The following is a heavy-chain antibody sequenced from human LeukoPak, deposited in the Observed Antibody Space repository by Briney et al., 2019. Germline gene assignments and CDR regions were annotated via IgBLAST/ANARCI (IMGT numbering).Heavy chain of an antibody. CDR2: ISWNSGSI. J-gene: IGHJ3*01. Sequence: GGSLRLSCAASGFTFDDYAMHWVRQAPGKGLEWVSGISWNSGSIGYADAVQGRFDIFRDNSRNIIDLQMNSLRPNDTAKYYCVRDGRKGGYGDSFGVWGQGTLVTVAS. V-gene: IGHV3-9*01. D-gene: IGHD2-15*01. CDR1: GFTFDDYA. CDR3: VRDGRKGGYGDSFGV.